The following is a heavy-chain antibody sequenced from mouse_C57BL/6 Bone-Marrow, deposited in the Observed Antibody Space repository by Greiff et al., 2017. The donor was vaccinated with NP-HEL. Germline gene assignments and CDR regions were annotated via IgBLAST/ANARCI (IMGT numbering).Heavy chain of an antibody. CDR2: ISSGGDYI. J-gene: IGHJ2*01. Sequence: EVQVVESGEGLVKPGGSLKLSCAASGFTFSSYAMSWVRQTPEKRLEWVAYISSGGDYIYYADTVKGRFTISRDNARNTLYLQMSSLKSEDTAMYYCTRDDPHYYGSTYFDYWGQGTTLTVSS. V-gene: IGHV5-9-1*02. CDR1: GFTFSSYA. CDR3: TRDDPHYYGSTYFDY. D-gene: IGHD1-1*01.